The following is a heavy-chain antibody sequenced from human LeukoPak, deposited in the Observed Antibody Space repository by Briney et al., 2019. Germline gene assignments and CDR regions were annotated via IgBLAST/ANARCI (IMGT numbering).Heavy chain of an antibody. CDR1: GYSFTSNY. J-gene: IGHJ4*02. CDR2: IYPRDGST. CDR3: ARDQEAFDY. Sequence: ASVKVSCKASGYSFTSNYIHWVRQAPGQGLEWMGMIYPRDGSTSYAQKFQSRVTVTRDTSTSTVHMELSGLRSEDTAVYYCARDQEAFDYWGQGTLVAVSS. V-gene: IGHV1-46*01.